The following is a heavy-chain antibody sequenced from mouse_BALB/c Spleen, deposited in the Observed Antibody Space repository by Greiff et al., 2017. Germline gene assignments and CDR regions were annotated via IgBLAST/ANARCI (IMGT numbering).Heavy chain of an antibody. CDR3: ARSRGYYGSSPFAY. D-gene: IGHD1-1*01. J-gene: IGHJ3*01. Sequence: VQLQQSGAELMKPGASVKISCKATGYTFSSYWIEWVKQRPGHGLEWIGEILPGSGSTNYNEKFKGKATFTADTSSNTAYMQLSSLTSEDSAVYYCARSRGYYGSSPFAYWGQGTLVTVSA. V-gene: IGHV1-9*01. CDR1: GYTFSSYW. CDR2: ILPGSGST.